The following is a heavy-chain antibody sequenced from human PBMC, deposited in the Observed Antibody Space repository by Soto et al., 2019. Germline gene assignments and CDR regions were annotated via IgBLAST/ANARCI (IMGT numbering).Heavy chain of an antibody. CDR3: ARDQPEPSYYYDSSGYRH. J-gene: IGHJ4*02. Sequence: SETLSLTCTVSGGSISSGDYYWSWIRQPPGKGLEWIGYIYYSGSTYYNPSLKSRVTISVDTSKNQFSLKLSSVTAADTAVYYCARDQPEPSYYYDSSGYRHWGQGTLVTVSS. CDR1: GGSISSGDYY. V-gene: IGHV4-30-4*01. CDR2: IYYSGST. D-gene: IGHD3-22*01.